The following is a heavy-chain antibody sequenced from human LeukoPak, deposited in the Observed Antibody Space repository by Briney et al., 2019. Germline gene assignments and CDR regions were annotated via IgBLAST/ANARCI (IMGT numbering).Heavy chain of an antibody. CDR1: GGTFSSYA. J-gene: IGHJ3*02. CDR2: IIPIFGTA. CDR3: ARDMSCSSTSCYGTEDDAFDI. Sequence: ASVKVSCKASGGTFSSYAISWVRQAPGQGLEWMGGIIPIFGTANYAQKFQGRVTITADESTSTAYMELSSLRSEDTAAYYCARDMSCSSTSCYGTEDDAFDIWGQGTMVTVSS. D-gene: IGHD2-2*01. V-gene: IGHV1-69*13.